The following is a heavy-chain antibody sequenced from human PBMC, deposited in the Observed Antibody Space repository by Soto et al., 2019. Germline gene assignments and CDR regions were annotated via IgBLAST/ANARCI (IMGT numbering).Heavy chain of an antibody. CDR2: ISAYNGNT. CDR3: ARGLYYYGSGSQWEQRYGMDV. J-gene: IGHJ6*02. V-gene: IGHV1-18*01. D-gene: IGHD3-10*01. CDR1: GYTFTSYG. Sequence: GASVKVSCKASGYTFTSYGISWVRQAPGRGLEWMGWISAYNGNTNYAQKLQGRVTMTTDTSTSTAYMELRSLRSDDTAVYYCARGLYYYGSGSQWEQRYGMDVWGQGTTVTVS.